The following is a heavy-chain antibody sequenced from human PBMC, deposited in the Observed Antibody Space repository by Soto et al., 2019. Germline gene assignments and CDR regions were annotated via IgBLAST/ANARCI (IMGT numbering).Heavy chain of an antibody. D-gene: IGHD3-22*01. J-gene: IGHJ2*01. CDR3: ARTSMRVVVISWYFDL. CDR1: GFTFSSYW. Sequence: EVQLVESGGGLVQPGGSLRLSCAASGFTFSSYWMSWVRQAPGKGLEWVANIKQDGSEKYYVDSVKGRFTISRDNAKNALYLEMNGLRAEDRAVYYCARTSMRVVVISWYFDLWGRGTLVTVSS. V-gene: IGHV3-7*01. CDR2: IKQDGSEK.